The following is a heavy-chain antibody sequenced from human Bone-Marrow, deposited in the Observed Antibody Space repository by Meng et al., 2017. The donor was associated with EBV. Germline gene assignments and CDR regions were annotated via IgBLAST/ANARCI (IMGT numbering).Heavy chain of an antibody. CDR2: ISSSGSTI. CDR1: GLTFSDYY. CDR3: ARVPYTYYYDSSGYYYPGAFDI. J-gene: IGHJ3*02. V-gene: IGHV3-11*01. D-gene: IGHD3-22*01. Sequence: QVQLVESGGGLVKPGGSLRLSCAASGLTFSDYYMSWIRQAPGKGLEWVSYISSSGSTIYYADSVKGRFTISRDNAKNSLYLQMNSLRAEDTAVYYCARVPYTYYYDSSGYYYPGAFDIWGQGTMVTVSS.